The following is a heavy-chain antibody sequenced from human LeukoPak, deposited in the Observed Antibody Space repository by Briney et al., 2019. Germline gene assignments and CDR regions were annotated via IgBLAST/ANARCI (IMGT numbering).Heavy chain of an antibody. CDR1: GFTFSSYS. CDR2: ISYDGSNK. CDR3: AKAGDLDI. Sequence: GGSLRLSCAASGFTFSSYSMHWVRQAPGKGLEWVAVISYDGSNKYYADSVKGRFTISRDNSKNTLYLQMNSLRAEDTAVYYCAKAGDLDIWGQGTMVTVPS. D-gene: IGHD3-10*01. V-gene: IGHV3-30*18. J-gene: IGHJ3*02.